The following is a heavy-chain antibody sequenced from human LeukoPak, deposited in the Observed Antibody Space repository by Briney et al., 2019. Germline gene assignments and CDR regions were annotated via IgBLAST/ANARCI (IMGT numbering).Heavy chain of an antibody. V-gene: IGHV4-34*01. J-gene: IGHJ4*02. CDR1: GFTVSSNY. Sequence: PGGSLRLSCAASGFTVSSNYMSWVRQPPGKGLEWIGEINHSGSTNYNPSLKSRVTISVDTSKNQFSLKLSSVTAADTAVYYCARHVWTMIVVGYLFDYWGQGTLVTVSS. CDR3: ARHVWTMIVVGYLFDY. CDR2: INHSGST. D-gene: IGHD3-22*01.